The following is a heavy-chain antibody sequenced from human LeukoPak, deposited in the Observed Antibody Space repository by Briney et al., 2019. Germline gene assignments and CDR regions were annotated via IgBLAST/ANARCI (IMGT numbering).Heavy chain of an antibody. V-gene: IGHV4-39*07. CDR3: ARDYSYGYFRYFDL. Sequence: SETLSLTCTVSGGSISSSSYYWGWIRQPPGKGLEWIGSIYYSGSTYYNPSLKSRVTMSVDTSKNQFSLKLSSVTAADTAVYYCARDYSYGYFRYFDLWGRGTLVTVSS. D-gene: IGHD5-18*01. J-gene: IGHJ2*01. CDR2: IYYSGST. CDR1: GGSISSSSYY.